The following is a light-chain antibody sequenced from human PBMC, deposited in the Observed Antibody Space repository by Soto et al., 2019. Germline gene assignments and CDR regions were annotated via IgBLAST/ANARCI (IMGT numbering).Light chain of an antibody. J-gene: IGKJ1*01. CDR2: DAS. V-gene: IGKV3-11*01. CDR1: QSVSRY. Sequence: EIVLTQSPATLSLSPGERATLSCRASQSVSRYLAWYQQKPGQAPRLLIYDASNRATGIPARFSGSGSGTDFTLSISRLEPEDFAVYYCQHSGSSSWTFGQGTKVDIK. CDR3: QHSGSSSWT.